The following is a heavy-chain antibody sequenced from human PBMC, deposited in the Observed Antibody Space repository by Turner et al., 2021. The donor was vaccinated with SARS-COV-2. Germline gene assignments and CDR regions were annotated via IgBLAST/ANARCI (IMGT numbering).Heavy chain of an antibody. V-gene: IGHV3-23*01. CDR2: IAAGADYT. J-gene: IGHJ5*01. CDR1: GLRFGDSI. D-gene: IGHD3-9*01. CDR3: ARVASYYFDGRLWVGPLDT. Sequence: QLFESGGGLEERGKSPRLSCVASGLRFGDSIMAWVRQAPGKGLEFVSSIAAGADYTFYSDSVRGRFAVSRDNLKNTLYLEMNSLRVGDSALYYCARVASYYFDGRLWVGPLDTWGQGTLVSVS.